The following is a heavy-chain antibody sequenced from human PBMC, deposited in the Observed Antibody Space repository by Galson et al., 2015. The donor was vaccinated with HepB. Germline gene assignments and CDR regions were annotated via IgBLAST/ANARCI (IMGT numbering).Heavy chain of an antibody. J-gene: IGHJ6*02. Sequence: SVKVSCKASGYTFTSYAMNWVRQAPGQGLEWMGWINTNTGNPTYAQGFTGRFVFSLDTSVSTAYLQISSLKAEDTAVYYCASGTMIPSVYYYYGMDVWGQGTTVTVSS. V-gene: IGHV7-4-1*02. CDR2: INTNTGNP. D-gene: IGHD3-22*01. CDR1: GYTFTSYA. CDR3: ASGTMIPSVYYYYGMDV.